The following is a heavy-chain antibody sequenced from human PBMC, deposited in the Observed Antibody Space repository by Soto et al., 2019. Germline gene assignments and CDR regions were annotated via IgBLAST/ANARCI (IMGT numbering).Heavy chain of an antibody. J-gene: IGHJ4*02. Sequence: EVQLVESGGGLVQPGGSLRLSCAVSGFTFSSYSMNWVRQAPGKGLEWVSYISSSSSTIYYADSVKGRFTISRDNAKNSLYLQMNSLRAEDTDVYYCTREKSGTTDYWGQGTLVTVAS. D-gene: IGHD1-1*01. V-gene: IGHV3-48*01. CDR2: ISSSSSTI. CDR1: GFTFSSYS. CDR3: TREKSGTTDY.